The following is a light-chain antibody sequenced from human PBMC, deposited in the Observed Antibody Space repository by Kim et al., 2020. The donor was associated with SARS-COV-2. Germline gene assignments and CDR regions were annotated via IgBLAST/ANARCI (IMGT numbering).Light chain of an antibody. CDR2: ADT. J-gene: IGLJ3*02. CDR3: QTFDNSLDAWV. CDR1: SSNRGSCYA. V-gene: IGLV1-40*01. Sequence: QRVTLSCSGPSSNRGSCYALHWYQQLPRTAPKPRIYADTTRPSGVPARFCGSTSGTSASLAITGLQPEDEADYFCQTFDNSLDAWVFGGGTQLTVL.